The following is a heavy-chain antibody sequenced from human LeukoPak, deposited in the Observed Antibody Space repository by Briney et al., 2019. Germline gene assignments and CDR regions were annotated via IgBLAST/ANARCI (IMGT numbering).Heavy chain of an antibody. V-gene: IGHV4-59*01. CDR3: ARAGQCGGDCYSLDY. Sequence: ASETLSLTCTVSGGSINGYSWTWIRQPPGKGLEWIGYMYYSGSTNYNPSLKSRVTISVDTSKNQFSLKLRSVTAADTAVYYCARAGQCGGDCYSLDYWGQGTLVTVSS. CDR2: MYYSGST. J-gene: IGHJ4*02. CDR1: GGSINGYS. D-gene: IGHD2-21*02.